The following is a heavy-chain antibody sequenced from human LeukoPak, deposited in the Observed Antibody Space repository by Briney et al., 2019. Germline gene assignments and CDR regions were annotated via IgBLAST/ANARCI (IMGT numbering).Heavy chain of an antibody. CDR1: GYPFTSYG. Sequence: GASVKVSCKASGYPFTSYGVTWVRQAPGQGLEWMGWISVYNGNTKSAQKLQGRVTMTTDTSTSTAYMELRSLRSDDTAVYYCARAHHSLAGDLYYFDYWAREPWSPSPQ. J-gene: IGHJ4*02. D-gene: IGHD4-17*01. CDR3: ARAHHSLAGDLYYFDY. CDR2: ISVYNGNT. V-gene: IGHV1-18*01.